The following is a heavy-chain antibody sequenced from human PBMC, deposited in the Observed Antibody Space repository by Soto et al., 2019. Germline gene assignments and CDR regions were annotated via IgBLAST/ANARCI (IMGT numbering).Heavy chain of an antibody. CDR1: EHPFTNYH. D-gene: IGHD3-3*01. V-gene: IGHV1-3*01. J-gene: IGHJ6*02. CDR3: ARDPGNSSGYYGNYYYYGMDV. CDR2: SNAGNGNT. Sequence: TVSCKASEHPFTNYHMHWVLGAPGPNAAALRGSNAGNGNTKYSQKFQGRVTITRDTSASTAYMELSSLRSEDTAVYYCARDPGNSSGYYGNYYYYGMDVWGQGTTVTVSS.